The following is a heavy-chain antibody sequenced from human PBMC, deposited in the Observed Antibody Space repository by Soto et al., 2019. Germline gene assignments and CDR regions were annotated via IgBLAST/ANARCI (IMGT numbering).Heavy chain of an antibody. CDR1: GGSISSGGYY. V-gene: IGHV4-30-2*01. CDR3: ARHRYSYGTYYFDY. CDR2: IYNSGST. J-gene: IGHJ4*02. D-gene: IGHD5-18*01. Sequence: SETLSLTCTVSGGSISSGGYYWSWIRQPPGKGLEWIGYIYNSGSTYYNPSLKSQVTISVDRSKNQISMKLSSVTAADTVAYYCARHRYSYGTYYFDYWGQGILVTVSS.